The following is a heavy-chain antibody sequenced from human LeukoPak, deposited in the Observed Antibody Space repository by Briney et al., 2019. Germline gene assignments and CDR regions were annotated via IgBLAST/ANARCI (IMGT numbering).Heavy chain of an antibody. CDR2: INTNTGNP. CDR3: ARVWCTNGVCYLNY. Sequence: ASVEVSCKAPGYTFTSYAMNWVRQAPGQGLEWMGWINTNTGNPTYAQGFTGRFVFSLDTSVSTAYLQISSLKAEDTAVYYCARVWCTNGVCYLNYWGQGTLVTVSS. J-gene: IGHJ4*02. CDR1: GYTFTSYA. D-gene: IGHD2-8*01. V-gene: IGHV7-4-1*02.